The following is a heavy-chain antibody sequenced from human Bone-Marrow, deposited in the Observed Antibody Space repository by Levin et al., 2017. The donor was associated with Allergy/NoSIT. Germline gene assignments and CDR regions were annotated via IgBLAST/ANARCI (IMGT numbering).Heavy chain of an antibody. D-gene: IGHD1-7*01. CDR1: GFMFSAYA. CDR2: ISTSGGTT. CDR3: AKDQMGNWHSLHYYGIDV. J-gene: IGHJ6*02. Sequence: GESLKISCAASGFMFSAYAMTWVRQGPGKGLEWVSAISTSGGTTYYADSVRGRFTISRDNSKNTLYLQMNSLTAEDTAVYYCAKDQMGNWHSLHYYGIDVWGQGTTVTVSS. V-gene: IGHV3-23*01.